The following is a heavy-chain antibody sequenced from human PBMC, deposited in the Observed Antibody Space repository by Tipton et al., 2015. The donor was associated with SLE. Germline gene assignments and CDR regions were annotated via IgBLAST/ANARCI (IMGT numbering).Heavy chain of an antibody. CDR3: ARTHYYDSGGPVAEYFQL. J-gene: IGHJ1*01. V-gene: IGHV4-61*02. D-gene: IGHD3-22*01. CDR1: GGSISSGYYY. Sequence: GLVKPSQTLSLTCSVSGGSISSGYYYWSWIRQPAGKGLEYIGRVYASGNINYNPSLKSRVTISMDTSKNQFSLSLSSVTAADTAVYYCARTHYYDSGGPVAEYFQLWGQGTLVTVSS. CDR2: VYASGNI.